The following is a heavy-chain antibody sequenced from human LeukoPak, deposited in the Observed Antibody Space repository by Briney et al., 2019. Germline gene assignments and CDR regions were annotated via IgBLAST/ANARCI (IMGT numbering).Heavy chain of an antibody. CDR2: ISGSGGST. D-gene: IGHD3-22*01. J-gene: IGHJ1*01. CDR3: AKEPRHYYDSSGYYSEYFQH. CDR1: GFTFSSYA. V-gene: IGHV3-23*01. Sequence: PGGSLRLSCAASGFTFSSYAMSWVRRAPGKGLEWVSAISGSGGSTYYADSVKGRFTISRDNSNNTLYLQMNSLRAEDTAVYYCAKEPRHYYDSSGYYSEYFQHWGQGTLVTVSS.